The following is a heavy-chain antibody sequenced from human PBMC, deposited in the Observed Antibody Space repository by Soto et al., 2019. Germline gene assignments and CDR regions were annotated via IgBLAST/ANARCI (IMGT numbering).Heavy chain of an antibody. CDR3: ATNYGSGSAHFDY. V-gene: IGHV1-69*02. CDR2: VIPMVGMS. Sequence: QVQLVQSGAEVKKPGSSVKVSCTASGGTFNFYSISWVRQAPGQGLEWVGLVIPMVGMSGYAQKFKGRVTITAAKFTSTAYMNLRSLRSEDTAVYYCATNYGSGSAHFDYWGQGTLVTVSS. CDR1: GGTFNFYS. D-gene: IGHD3-10*01. J-gene: IGHJ4*02.